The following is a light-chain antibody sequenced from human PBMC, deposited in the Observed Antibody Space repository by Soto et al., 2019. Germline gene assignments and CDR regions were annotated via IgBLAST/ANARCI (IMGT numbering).Light chain of an antibody. Sequence: EIVLTQSPATLSLSPGERATLSCRASQSVSSYLAWYQQKPGQAPRLLIYDASNRATGIPARFSGSGSGTDFTLTISSXEPEDFAVYYCQQRSNWPLTFGPGTKVDTK. V-gene: IGKV3-11*01. CDR2: DAS. CDR3: QQRSNWPLT. J-gene: IGKJ3*01. CDR1: QSVSSY.